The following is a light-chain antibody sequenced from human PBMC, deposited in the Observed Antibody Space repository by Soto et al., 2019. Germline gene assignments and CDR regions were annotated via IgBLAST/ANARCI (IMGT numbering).Light chain of an antibody. Sequence: ELVWTQAPGTLSLSPGERATLSCRASQSLTSNYLAWSPQKPGQAPRLLISGTSNRATGIPDRLSGSGSGTDFTLTISRLEPDDFAVYYCRQDGDSAFTFGPGTKVDIK. CDR1: QSLTSNY. V-gene: IGKV3-20*01. J-gene: IGKJ3*01. CDR2: GTS. CDR3: RQDGDSAFT.